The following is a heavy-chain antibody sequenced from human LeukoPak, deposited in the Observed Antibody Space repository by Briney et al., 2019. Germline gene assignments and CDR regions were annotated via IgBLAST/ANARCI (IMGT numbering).Heavy chain of an antibody. Sequence: PSETLSLTCTVSGGSISSYYWSWIRQPAGKGLEWIGRIYTSGSTNYNPSLKSRVTMSVDTSKNQFSLKLSSVTAADTAVYYCARDLLRFDPGDYYYYYMDVWGKGTTVTVSS. CDR1: GGSISSYY. CDR3: ARDLLRFDPGDYYYYYMDV. D-gene: IGHD3-3*01. V-gene: IGHV4-4*07. J-gene: IGHJ6*03. CDR2: IYTSGST.